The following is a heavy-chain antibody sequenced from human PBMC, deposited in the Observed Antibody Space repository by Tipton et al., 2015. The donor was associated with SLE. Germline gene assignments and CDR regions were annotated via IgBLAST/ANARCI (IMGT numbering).Heavy chain of an antibody. CDR1: GGSIGSRPYY. J-gene: IGHJ4*02. D-gene: IGHD2-15*01. CDR2: ISYSGST. CDR3: ARDAYCSGGSCYGFDS. V-gene: IGHV4-61*01. Sequence: TLSLTCFVSGGSIGSRPYYWSWIRQPPGKGLEWLGHISYSGSTHYNSSLKSRVTMSLDTSKNQFSLTVSSLTAADTAVYHCARDAYCSGGSCYGFDSWGPGTLVAVSS.